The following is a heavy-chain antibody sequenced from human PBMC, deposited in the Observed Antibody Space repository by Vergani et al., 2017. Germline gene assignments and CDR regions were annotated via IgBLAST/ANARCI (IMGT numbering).Heavy chain of an antibody. J-gene: IGHJ6*02. Sequence: QVQLQESGPGLVKPSGTLSLTCAVSGGSISSSNWWSWVRQPPGKGMEWIGEIYHSGSTNYNPSLKSRVTISVDKSKNQFSLKLSSVTAADTAVYYCARFLTGTTIYYYYGMDVWGQGTTVTVSS. CDR1: GGSISSSNW. CDR3: ARFLTGTTIYYYYGMDV. CDR2: IYHSGST. V-gene: IGHV4-4*02. D-gene: IGHD1-20*01.